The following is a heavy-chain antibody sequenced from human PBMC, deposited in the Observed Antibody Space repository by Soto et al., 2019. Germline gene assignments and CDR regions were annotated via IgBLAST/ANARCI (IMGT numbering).Heavy chain of an antibody. V-gene: IGHV3-23*01. CDR3: IRGPMGL. CDR2: IADSGGST. J-gene: IGHJ4*02. Sequence: EVQLLESGGGLVQPGGSLRLSCAASGFTFSNYAMSWVRQAPGKGLEWVSLIADSGGSTYYADSVKGRFTISRDNSKNKLYLQMNSLRVGDTAIYCPIRGPMGLWGQGTLVTVSS. D-gene: IGHD1-26*01. CDR1: GFTFSNYA.